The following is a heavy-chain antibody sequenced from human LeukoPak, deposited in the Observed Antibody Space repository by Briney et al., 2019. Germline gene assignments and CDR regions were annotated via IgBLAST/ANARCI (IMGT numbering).Heavy chain of an antibody. CDR1: GFTFDDYG. D-gene: IGHD3-10*01. CDR3: ARGYGSGIDY. V-gene: IGHV3-20*01. J-gene: IGHJ4*02. Sequence: PGGSLGLSCAASGFTFDDYGMTWVRRAPGKGLEWVSGINWNGGTTDYADSVKGRFTISRDNAKNSLYLQMNSLRAEDTALYHCARGYGSGIDYWGQGTLVTVSS. CDR2: INWNGGTT.